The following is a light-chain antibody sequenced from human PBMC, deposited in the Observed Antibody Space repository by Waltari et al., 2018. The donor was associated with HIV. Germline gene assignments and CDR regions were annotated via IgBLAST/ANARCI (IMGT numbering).Light chain of an antibody. CDR1: SSDVGGYDY. CDR3: SSYTSSTPYV. Sequence: GQSITISCTGTSSDVGGYDYVSWYQLYPGKAPKLMISEVSNRPSGVSNRFSGSKSGNTASLTISGLQAEDEADYYCSSYTSSTPYVFGTGTKVTVL. J-gene: IGLJ1*01. CDR2: EVS. V-gene: IGLV2-14*01.